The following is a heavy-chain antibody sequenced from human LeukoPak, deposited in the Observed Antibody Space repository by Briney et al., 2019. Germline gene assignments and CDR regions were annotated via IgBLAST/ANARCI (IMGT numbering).Heavy chain of an antibody. Sequence: PWGSLRLSCAASGFTFSSYAMSWVRQAPGKGLEWVSAISGNGGGTYYADSVKGRFTISRDNSKNTLYLQRNSLRAEDTAVYYCAKGDCSSTSCYAPADYWGQGTLATVSS. CDR1: GFTFSSYA. D-gene: IGHD2-2*01. CDR2: ISGNGGGT. V-gene: IGHV3-23*01. CDR3: AKGDCSSTSCYAPADY. J-gene: IGHJ4*02.